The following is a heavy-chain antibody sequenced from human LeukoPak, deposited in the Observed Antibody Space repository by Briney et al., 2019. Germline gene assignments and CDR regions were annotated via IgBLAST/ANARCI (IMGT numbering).Heavy chain of an antibody. Sequence: SETLSLTCTVSGGSISSYYWSWIRQPPGKELEWIGSIYYSGSTYYNPSLKSRVTISVDTSKNQFSLKLSSVTAADTAVYYCARHPRYGSGNRWFDPWGQGTLVTVSS. J-gene: IGHJ5*02. CDR3: ARHPRYGSGNRWFDP. V-gene: IGHV4-59*05. CDR1: GGSISSYY. D-gene: IGHD3-10*01. CDR2: IYYSGST.